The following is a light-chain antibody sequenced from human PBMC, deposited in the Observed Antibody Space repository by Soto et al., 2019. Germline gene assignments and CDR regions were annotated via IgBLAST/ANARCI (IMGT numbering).Light chain of an antibody. V-gene: IGKV3D-15*01. J-gene: IGKJ2*01. CDR2: DAS. CDR1: QSVSTN. Sequence: VMTQSPATLSVSPGERATVSCRAIQSVSTNLAWYQQRPGQAPRLRIYDASTMATGIPARFGGSGSGTEFTLTITSLQSEDCGLYYCQQYNNWARSFGQWTERLI. CDR3: QQYNNWARS.